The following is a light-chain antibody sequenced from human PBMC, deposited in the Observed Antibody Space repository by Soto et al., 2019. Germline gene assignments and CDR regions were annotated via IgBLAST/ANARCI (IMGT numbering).Light chain of an antibody. CDR3: QQYYNSVLT. J-gene: IGKJ4*01. Sequence: DIQITQSPSSLSASLVDRVTITFRASQSISNFLNWFQHKPGKAPKVLISAASTLQSGVPSRFSGSVSGTDFTLTISSLQPEDSASYYCQQYYNSVLTCGGGTKGDIK. V-gene: IGKV1-39*01. CDR2: AAS. CDR1: QSISNF.